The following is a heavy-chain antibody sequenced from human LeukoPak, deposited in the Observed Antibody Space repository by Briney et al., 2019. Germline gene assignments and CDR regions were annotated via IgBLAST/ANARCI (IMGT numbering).Heavy chain of an antibody. CDR3: ARSNIAAAGYDY. CDR2: ISWDGGST. D-gene: IGHD6-13*01. J-gene: IGHJ4*02. CDR1: GFTFDDYT. V-gene: IGHV3-43*01. Sequence: GGSLRLSCAASGFTFDDYTMHRVGQAPGQGLEGVSLISWDGGSTYYPGSVKGRFTISREHAKNSLYLQMNSLRAGDTAVYYCARSNIAAAGYDYWGQGTLVTVSS.